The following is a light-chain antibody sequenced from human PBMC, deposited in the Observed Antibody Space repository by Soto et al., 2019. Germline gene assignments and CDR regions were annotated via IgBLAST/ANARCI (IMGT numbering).Light chain of an antibody. CDR2: DVS. J-gene: IGLJ1*01. V-gene: IGLV2-14*01. CDR1: SSDVGGYNY. Sequence: QSALTQPASVSGSPGQSITISCTGTSSDVGGYNYLSWYQQHPGKAPKLMIYDVSNRPSGVSNRFSGSKSGNTASLTISGLQAEDEADYYCSSYTSSSTLLYVFGTGTQLTVL. CDR3: SSYTSSSTLLYV.